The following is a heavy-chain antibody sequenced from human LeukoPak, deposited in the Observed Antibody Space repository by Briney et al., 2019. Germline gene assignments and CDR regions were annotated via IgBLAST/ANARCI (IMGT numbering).Heavy chain of an antibody. CDR1: GFTLSSYS. D-gene: IGHD2-2*01. Sequence: GGSLRPSCAASGFTLSSYSMNWVRQAPGKGLEWVSSISSSSSYIYYADSVKGRFTISRDNAKNSLYLQMNSLRAEDTAVYYCARGGRYCSSTSCYSTFDYWGQGTLVTVSS. J-gene: IGHJ4*02. CDR3: ARGGRYCSSTSCYSTFDY. CDR2: ISSSSSYI. V-gene: IGHV3-21*01.